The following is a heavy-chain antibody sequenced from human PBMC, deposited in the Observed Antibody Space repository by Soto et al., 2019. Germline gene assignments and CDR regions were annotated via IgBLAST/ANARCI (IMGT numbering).Heavy chain of an antibody. V-gene: IGHV3-30*03. CDR2: MSHAGFSP. CDR3: ARDPLRRADHGYGIDV. D-gene: IGHD6-13*01. CDR1: GFLMTHYA. Sequence: QEQLVESGGGVVQPGGSRRLSCKVSGFLMTHYAIHWVRQAPGKGLPWVAVMSHAGFSPHIIESVKARYTVSRGEAENTRHLQRNNLRVKDTGIYYCARDPLRRADHGYGIDVWGQGTTVTVS. J-gene: IGHJ6*02.